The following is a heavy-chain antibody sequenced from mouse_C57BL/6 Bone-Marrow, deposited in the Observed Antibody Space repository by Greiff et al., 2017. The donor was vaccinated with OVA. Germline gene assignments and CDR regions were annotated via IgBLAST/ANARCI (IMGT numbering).Heavy chain of an antibody. J-gene: IGHJ2*01. CDR3: ARRYSNYPGYFDY. Sequence: EVKLMESGGDLVKPGGSLKLSCAASGFTFSSYGMSWVRQTPDKRLELVATISSGGSYTYYPDSVKGRFTISRDNAKNTLYLQMSSLKSEDTAMYYCARRYSNYPGYFDYWGQGTTLTVSS. CDR1: GFTFSSYG. CDR2: ISSGGSYT. V-gene: IGHV5-6*02. D-gene: IGHD2-5*01.